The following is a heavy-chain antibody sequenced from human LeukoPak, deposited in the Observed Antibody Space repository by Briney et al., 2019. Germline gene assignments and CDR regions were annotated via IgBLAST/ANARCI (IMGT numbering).Heavy chain of an antibody. CDR2: IKQDGSEK. CDR3: ARGYCSSTSCLTYYYDSGGFSWFDP. J-gene: IGHJ5*02. Sequence: GGSLRLSCAASGFTLTSYWMSCVRRAPRKGLAGVSNIKQDGSEKYYVDSVKGRFIISRDNAKNSLYLQMNSLRAEDTAVYYCARGYCSSTSCLTYYYDSGGFSWFDPWGQGTLVTVSS. V-gene: IGHV3-7*01. CDR1: GFTLTSYW. D-gene: IGHD2-2*01.